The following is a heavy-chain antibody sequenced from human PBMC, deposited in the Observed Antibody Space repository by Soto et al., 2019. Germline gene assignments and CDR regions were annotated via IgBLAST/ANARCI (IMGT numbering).Heavy chain of an antibody. J-gene: IGHJ4*02. CDR2: INAGNGNT. D-gene: IGHD2-21*02. CDR3: ERIIVVVTALAY. CDR1: GYTFTSYA. V-gene: IGHV1-3*01. Sequence: ASVKVSCKASGYTFTSYAMHWVRQAPGQRLEWMGWINAGNGNTKYSQKFQGRVTITRDTSASTAYMELSSLRSEDTAVYYCERIIVVVTALAYWGQGTLVTVSS.